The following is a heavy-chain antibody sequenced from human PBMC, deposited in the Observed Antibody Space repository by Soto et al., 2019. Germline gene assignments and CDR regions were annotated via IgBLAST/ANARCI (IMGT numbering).Heavy chain of an antibody. D-gene: IGHD3-10*01. CDR3: TTVVWTTYYSFDI. Sequence: EVQLVESGGGLVKPGGSLRLSCGASGFTFSNAWMTWVRQAPGKGLEWVGRIKSKFDGGTTDYTAPVKGRFTISRDDSQNTLYLQMNGLKTEDTAVYYCTTVVWTTYYSFDIWGQGTLVTVSS. V-gene: IGHV3-15*01. J-gene: IGHJ3*02. CDR2: IKSKFDGGTT. CDR1: GFTFSNAW.